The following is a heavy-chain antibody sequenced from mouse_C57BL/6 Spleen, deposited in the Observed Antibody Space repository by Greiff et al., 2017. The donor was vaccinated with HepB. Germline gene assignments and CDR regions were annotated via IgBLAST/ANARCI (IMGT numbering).Heavy chain of an antibody. V-gene: IGHV5-17*01. CDR1: GFTFSDYG. D-gene: IGHD1-1*01. CDR3: ASGVLRTWFAY. Sequence: DVKLVESGGGFVKPGGSLKLSCAASGFTFSDYGMHWVRQAPEQGLEWVAYISSCSSTIYYADTVKGRFTISRDNAKNTLFLQMTRLTSEDSAMYYCASGVLRTWFAYWGQGTMVTVAA. CDR2: ISSCSSTI. J-gene: IGHJ3*01.